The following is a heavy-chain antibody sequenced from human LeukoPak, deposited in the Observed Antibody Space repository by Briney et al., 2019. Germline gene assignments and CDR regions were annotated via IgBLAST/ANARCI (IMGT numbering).Heavy chain of an antibody. CDR3: TTGLRPRKSFVV. CDR2: IKTKPAGRTT. Sequence: NPGGSLRLSCAASGFTFSNAGMSWVCQAPGKGLEWVGHIKTKPAGRTTDYAAPVKGRFTISRDDSNNTLNLQMNSLKIEETAVYYCTTGLRPRKSFVVWGQGTSVTVSS. D-gene: IGHD5-12*01. CDR1: GFTFSNAG. J-gene: IGHJ6*01. V-gene: IGHV3-15*01.